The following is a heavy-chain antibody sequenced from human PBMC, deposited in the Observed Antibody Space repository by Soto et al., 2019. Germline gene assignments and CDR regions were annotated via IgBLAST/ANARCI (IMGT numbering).Heavy chain of an antibody. CDR2: ISAHTGSS. CDR1: GYTFTSSG. CDR3: ARAFFYQGSDSRGYSFDAFDF. V-gene: IGHV1-18*01. J-gene: IGHJ3*01. D-gene: IGHD3-22*01. Sequence: QVQLVQSGAEVKKPGASVKVSCKAYGYTFTSSGKSWVRQAPGQGLEWMGWISAHTGSSEYAQRFQGRVTMTTDRSTSTAYMELRSLRSDDTAVYYCARAFFYQGSDSRGYSFDAFDFWGPGTLVTVSS.